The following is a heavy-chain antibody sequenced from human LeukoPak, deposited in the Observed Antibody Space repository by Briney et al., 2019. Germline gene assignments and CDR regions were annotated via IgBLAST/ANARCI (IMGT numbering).Heavy chain of an antibody. D-gene: IGHD5-18*01. CDR2: ISSSSSYI. J-gene: IGHJ4*02. V-gene: IGHV3-21*01. CDR1: GFTFSSYS. Sequence: KPGGSLRLSCAASGFTFSSYSMSWVRQAPGKGLEWVSSISSSSSYIYYADSVKGRFTISRDNAKNSLYLQMNSLRAEDTAVYYCARRGYSYGTMFDYWGQGTLVTVSS. CDR3: ARRGYSYGTMFDY.